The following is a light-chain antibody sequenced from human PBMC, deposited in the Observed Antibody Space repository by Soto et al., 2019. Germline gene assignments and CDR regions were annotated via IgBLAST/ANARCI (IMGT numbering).Light chain of an antibody. V-gene: IGLV2-23*02. CDR2: EVT. J-gene: IGLJ1*01. CDR3: CSDAGSGIYV. Sequence: QSVLTQPASVSGSPGQSITISCTGTSSDVGRYNFVSWYQQHPGKVPKVMIYEVTKRPSGVSNRFSGSKSGNMAFLTISGLQAEDEADYYCCSDAGSGIYVFGTGIKVTVL. CDR1: SSDVGRYNF.